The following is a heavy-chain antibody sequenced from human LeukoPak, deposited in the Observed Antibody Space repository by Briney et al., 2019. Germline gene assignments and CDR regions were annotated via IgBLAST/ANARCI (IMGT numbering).Heavy chain of an antibody. CDR3: AKGSIVGATSYYYIDV. CDR1: GFTFSSYA. D-gene: IGHD1-26*01. CDR2: ISAGGGST. V-gene: IGHV3-23*01. J-gene: IGHJ6*03. Sequence: GGPLRLSCAVSGFTFSSYAMSWVRQAPGKGLEWVSAISAGGGSTYYADSVKGRFTISRDNSKNTLYLQMNSLRAEDTAVYYCAKGSIVGATSYYYIDVWGKGTTVTISS.